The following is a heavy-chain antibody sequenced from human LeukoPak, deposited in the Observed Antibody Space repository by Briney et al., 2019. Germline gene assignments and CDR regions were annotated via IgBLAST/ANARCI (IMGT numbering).Heavy chain of an antibody. V-gene: IGHV4-4*07. CDR3: ARGLVGTTGEQNWFDP. Sequence: PSETLSLTCTVSGGSISTYYWSWIRQPAGKGLGWIGRVHTSGSTNYNPSLKSRVTISVDNSKNQFSLKLSSVTAADTATYYCARGLVGTTGEQNWFDPWGQGTLVTVSS. J-gene: IGHJ5*02. CDR1: GGSISTYY. CDR2: VHTSGST. D-gene: IGHD4-11*01.